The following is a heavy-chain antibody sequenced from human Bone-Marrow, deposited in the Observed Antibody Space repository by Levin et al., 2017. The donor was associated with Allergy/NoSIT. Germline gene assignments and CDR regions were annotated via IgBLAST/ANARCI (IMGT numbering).Heavy chain of an antibody. V-gene: IGHV1-3*04. J-gene: IGHJ4*02. D-gene: IGHD2/OR15-2a*01. CDR2: INTGNGNT. CDR1: GYTFTSYA. Sequence: ASVKVSCKASGYTFTSYAIHWVRQAPGQRLEWMGCINTGNGNTKYSQKFQGRVTITRDTSASTAYMEMSSLRSEDTAVYFCAREIGYYSRYGRSGDDYWGQGTLVTVSS. CDR3: AREIGYYSRYGRSGDDY.